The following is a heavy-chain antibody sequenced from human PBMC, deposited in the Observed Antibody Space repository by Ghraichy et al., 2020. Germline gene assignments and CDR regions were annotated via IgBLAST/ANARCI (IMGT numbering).Heavy chain of an antibody. D-gene: IGHD6-13*01. J-gene: IGHJ6*02. CDR2: IKSKTDGGTT. V-gene: IGHV3-15*01. Sequence: GGSLRLSCAASGFTFSNAWMSWVRQAPGKGLEWVGRIKSKTDGGTTDYAAPVKGRFTISRDDSKNTLYLQMNSLKTEDTAVYYCRVPPTFPQYSSSWYMRSYYYGMDVWGQGTTVTVSS. CDR3: RVPPTFPQYSSSWYMRSYYYGMDV. CDR1: GFTFSNAW.